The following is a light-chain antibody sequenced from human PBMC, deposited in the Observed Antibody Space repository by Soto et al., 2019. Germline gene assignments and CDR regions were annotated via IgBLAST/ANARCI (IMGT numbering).Light chain of an antibody. V-gene: IGLV2-11*01. CDR3: SSYAGTYVV. Sequence: QSALTQPRSVSGSPGQSVTVSCTGISSDVDGYNYVSWYQHHPGNAPQLIIYDVSQRPSGVPDRFSGSKSANTASLTISGLQAEDEADYYCSSYAGTYVVFGGGTQLTVL. J-gene: IGLJ2*01. CDR1: SSDVDGYNY. CDR2: DVS.